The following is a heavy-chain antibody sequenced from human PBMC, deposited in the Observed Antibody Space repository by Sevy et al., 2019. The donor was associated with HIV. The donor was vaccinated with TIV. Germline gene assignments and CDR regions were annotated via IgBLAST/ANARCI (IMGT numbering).Heavy chain of an antibody. D-gene: IGHD3-16*01. J-gene: IGHJ5*02. CDR1: GGSISSSSYY. CDR2: IYYSGST. Sequence: SETLSLTCTVSGGSISSSSYYWGWIRQPPGKGLEWIGTIYYSGSTYYNPSLKGRVTLSVDTSKNQFSLKLSSVTAADTAVFYCAKQTDGYTGGVRVPNWFAPWGQGTLVTVSS. CDR3: AKQTDGYTGGVRVPNWFAP. V-gene: IGHV4-39*01.